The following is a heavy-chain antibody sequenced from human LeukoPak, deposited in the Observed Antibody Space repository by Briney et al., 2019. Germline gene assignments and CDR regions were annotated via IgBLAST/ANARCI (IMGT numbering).Heavy chain of an antibody. CDR1: GFTFSDYY. J-gene: IGHJ4*02. Sequence: PGGSLRLSCAASGFTFSDYYMSWIRQAPGKGLEWVSYISSSSSYTNYADSVKGRFTISRDNAKNSLYLQMNGLRAEDTAVYYCAGDPDPPLYYFDYWGQGTLVTVSS. V-gene: IGHV3-11*06. D-gene: IGHD1-14*01. CDR3: AGDPDPPLYYFDY. CDR2: ISSSSSYT.